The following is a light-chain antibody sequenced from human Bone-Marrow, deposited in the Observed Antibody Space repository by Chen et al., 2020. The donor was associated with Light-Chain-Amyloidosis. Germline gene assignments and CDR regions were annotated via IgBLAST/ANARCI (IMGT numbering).Light chain of an antibody. CDR3: SSFTSSSSYV. CDR1: SGDVGTSNY. CDR2: AVS. V-gene: IGLV2-14*01. J-gene: IGLJ1*01. Sequence: QSALTQPASVSGSPGQSITISCTGTSGDVGTSNYVSWYQQHPGKAPKVMIYAVSNRPSGVSNRVSGSKSGNTASLTISGLQAEDEADYYCSSFTSSSSYVFGPGTKVTVL.